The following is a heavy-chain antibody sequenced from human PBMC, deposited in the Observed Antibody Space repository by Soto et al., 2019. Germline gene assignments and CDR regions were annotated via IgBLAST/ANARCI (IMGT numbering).Heavy chain of an antibody. CDR2: ISYDGSNK. CDR3: ARARPTGSRSWYFCCWGMDV. V-gene: IGHV3-30-3*01. Sequence: QVQLVESGGGVVQPGRSLRLSCAASGFTFSSYTMHWVRQAPGKGLEWVAVISYDGSNKYYADSVKGRFTISRDKSKHMLYLHMDSMRDKDTTVYYCARARPTGSRSWYFCCWGMDVWGQGTTVTVSS. D-gene: IGHD6-13*01. CDR1: GFTFSSYT. J-gene: IGHJ6*02.